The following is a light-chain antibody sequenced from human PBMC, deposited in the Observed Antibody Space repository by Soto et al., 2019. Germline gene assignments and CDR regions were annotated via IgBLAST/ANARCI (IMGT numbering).Light chain of an antibody. CDR1: QSISRTY. J-gene: IGKJ1*01. CDR3: QQFGSSPT. Sequence: ENVLTQSPGTLSLSPGERATLSCRASQSISRTYLAWYQQKPVQAPRLLIYATSSRATGIPDRFSGSGSGTDFTLTISRLEPEDFAVYYCQQFGSSPTFGQGTKVEIK. V-gene: IGKV3-20*01. CDR2: ATS.